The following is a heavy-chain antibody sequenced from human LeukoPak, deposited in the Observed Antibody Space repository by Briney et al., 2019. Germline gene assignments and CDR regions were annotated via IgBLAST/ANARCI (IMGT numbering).Heavy chain of an antibody. CDR3: ARHVTISGPYDASDI. D-gene: IGHD5-24*01. V-gene: IGHV4-59*08. CDR1: GDSISSYY. CDR2: IYYSGGT. Sequence: SETLSLTCTVSGDSISSYYWSWIRQPPGKGLEWVGYIYYSGGTDYNPSLKSRVTISVDTSKNQFSLKLRSVTAADTAVYYCARHVTISGPYDASDIWGQGTMVTVSP. J-gene: IGHJ3*02.